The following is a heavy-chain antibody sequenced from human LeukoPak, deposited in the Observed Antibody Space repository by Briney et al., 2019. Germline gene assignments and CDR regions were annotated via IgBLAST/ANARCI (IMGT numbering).Heavy chain of an antibody. D-gene: IGHD2-8*02. CDR1: GFTVSSNY. CDR3: ARDSPCRGTYCFYMDV. J-gene: IGHJ6*03. V-gene: IGHV3-66*01. Sequence: GGSLRLSCAASGFTVSSNYMSWVRQAPGKGLEWVSVIYSGGSTYYADSVKGRFTISRDNSKNTLYLQMNSLRAEDTAVYYCARDSPCRGTYCFYMDVWGKGTTVTISS. CDR2: IYSGGST.